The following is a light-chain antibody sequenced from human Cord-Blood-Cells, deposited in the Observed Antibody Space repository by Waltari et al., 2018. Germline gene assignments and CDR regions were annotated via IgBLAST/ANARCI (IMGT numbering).Light chain of an antibody. J-gene: IGLJ3*02. CDR3: MIWHSSAWV. V-gene: IGLV5-45*02. Sequence: QAVLTQPSSLSASPGASASLTCTLRSGINVGTYRIYWYQQKPGSPPQYLLRYKSDSDKQQGSGVPSRFSGSIDASANAGILLISGLQSEDEDDYYCMIWHSSAWVFGGGTKLTVL. CDR1: SGINVGTYR. CDR2: YKSDSDK.